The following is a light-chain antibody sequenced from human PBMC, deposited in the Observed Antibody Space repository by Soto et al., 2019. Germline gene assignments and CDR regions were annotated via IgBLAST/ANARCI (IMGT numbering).Light chain of an antibody. Sequence: EIVLTQSPATLSLSPGERATLSCRASQSVSSYLAWYQQKPGQAPRLLIYDASNRATGIPARFSGSGSGTAFTLPIRSLEPEDFAVYYCQQRSDWPSTFGGGTKVQIK. J-gene: IGKJ4*01. CDR1: QSVSSY. V-gene: IGKV3-11*01. CDR2: DAS. CDR3: QQRSDWPST.